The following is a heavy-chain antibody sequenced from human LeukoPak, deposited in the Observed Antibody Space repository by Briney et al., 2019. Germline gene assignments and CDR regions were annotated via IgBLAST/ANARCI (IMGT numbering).Heavy chain of an antibody. CDR1: GFTFSSYS. J-gene: IGHJ4*02. V-gene: IGHV3-23*01. D-gene: IGHD3-10*01. Sequence: PGGSLRLSCAASGFTFSSYSMSWVRQAPGKGLEWVSAISGSASSTYYADSVKGRFTISRDNSKNTVFLQMNSLRAEDTALYYCAKGYYQAPDYWGQGTLVTVSS. CDR3: AKGYYQAPDY. CDR2: ISGSASST.